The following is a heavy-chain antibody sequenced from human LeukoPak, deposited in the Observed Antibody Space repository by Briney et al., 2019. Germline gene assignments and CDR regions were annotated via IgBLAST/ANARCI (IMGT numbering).Heavy chain of an antibody. CDR1: GESMIGHY. CDR3: ARATASGSGRAYDR. V-gene: IGHV4-34*01. CDR2: IHHSGGT. Sequence: PSETLSLTCAVYGESMIGHYWTWIRQPPGKRLEWIGEIHHSGGTNSNPSLENRVTMSIDMSKNQFSLKLNSVTAADTAVYFCARATASGSGRAYDRWAQGNLVPVSS. J-gene: IGHJ5*02. D-gene: IGHD3-10*01.